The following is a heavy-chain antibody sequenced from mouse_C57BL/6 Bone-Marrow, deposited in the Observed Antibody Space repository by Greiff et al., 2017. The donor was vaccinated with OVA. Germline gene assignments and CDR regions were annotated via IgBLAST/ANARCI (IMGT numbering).Heavy chain of an antibody. CDR2: ISSGGSYT. D-gene: IGHD1-1*01. Sequence: EVQLVESGGDLVKPGGSLKLSCAASGFTFSSYGMSWVRQTPDKRLEWVATISSGGSYTYYPDSVKGRFTISRDNAKNTLYLQMSSLKSEDTAMYYCARKRTTVARFDYWGQGTTLTVSS. CDR1: GFTFSSYG. V-gene: IGHV5-6*01. CDR3: ARKRTTVARFDY. J-gene: IGHJ2*01.